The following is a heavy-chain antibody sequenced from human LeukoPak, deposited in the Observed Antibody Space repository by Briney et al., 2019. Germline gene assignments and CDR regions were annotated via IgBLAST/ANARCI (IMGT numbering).Heavy chain of an antibody. CDR3: ARADGQGSSGWPFDY. D-gene: IGHD6-19*01. CDR2: INPSGGST. Sequence: PGGSLRLSCAASGFTFSSYGMHWVRQAPGQGLEWMGIINPSGGSTSYAQKFQGRVTMTRDTSTSTVYMELSSLRSEDTAVYYCARADGQGSSGWPFDYWGQGTLVTVSS. J-gene: IGHJ4*02. V-gene: IGHV1-46*01. CDR1: GFTFSSYG.